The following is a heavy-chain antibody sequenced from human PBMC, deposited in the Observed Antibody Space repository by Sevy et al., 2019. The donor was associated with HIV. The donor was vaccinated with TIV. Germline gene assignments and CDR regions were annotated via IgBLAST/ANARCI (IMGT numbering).Heavy chain of an antibody. Sequence: GESLKISCAASGFTFSSYEMNWVRQAPGKGLEWVSYISSSGSTIYYADSVKGRFTISRENAKNSVYLQMNSLRAGDTAVYYCARSGGYSDNGMDVWGQGTTVTVSS. J-gene: IGHJ6*02. CDR1: GFTFSSYE. CDR3: ARSGGYSDNGMDV. V-gene: IGHV3-48*03. D-gene: IGHD5-12*01. CDR2: ISSSGSTI.